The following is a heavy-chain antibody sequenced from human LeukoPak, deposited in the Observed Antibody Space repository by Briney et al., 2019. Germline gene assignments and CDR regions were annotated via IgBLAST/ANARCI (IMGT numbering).Heavy chain of an antibody. CDR1: GFTFSSYP. CDR2: ISYDGSEK. V-gene: IGHV3-30-3*01. J-gene: IGHJ4*02. CDR3: AKEFWSGYSTYFDY. D-gene: IGHD3-3*01. Sequence: GGSLRLSCAASGFTFSSYPMHWVRQAPGKGLEWVAVISYDGSEKHYADPVKGRFTISRDNSKNTLYLQMNSLRAEDTAVYYCAKEFWSGYSTYFDYWGQGTLVTVSS.